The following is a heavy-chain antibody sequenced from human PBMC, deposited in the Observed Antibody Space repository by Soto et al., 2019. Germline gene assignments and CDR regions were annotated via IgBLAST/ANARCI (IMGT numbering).Heavy chain of an antibody. D-gene: IGHD3-9*01. CDR1: GRSVSSGSYF. J-gene: IGHJ6*02. CDR3: ARDGALYYDTLTGYRTRENGMDV. Sequence: LETLSLTCTVSGRSVSSGSYFWSWIRQPPGKGLEWIWYIYYSGSTNYNPSLKSRVTISVDTSKNQFSLKLSSVTAADPAVYYSARDGALYYDTLTGYRTRENGMDVWGQGTTVTVSS. V-gene: IGHV4-61*01. CDR2: IYYSGST.